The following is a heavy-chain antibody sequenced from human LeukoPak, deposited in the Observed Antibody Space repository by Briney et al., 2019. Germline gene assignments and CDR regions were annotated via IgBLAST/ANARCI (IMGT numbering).Heavy chain of an antibody. D-gene: IGHD2-2*01. CDR3: ARDCSSTSCPPNDYYYYGMDV. CDR1: GYTFTSYG. CDR2: ISAYNGNT. Sequence: ASVKVSCKASGYTFTSYGISWVRQAPGQGLEWMGWISAYNGNTNYAQKLQGRVTMTTDTSTSTAYMELRSLRSDDTAVYYCARDCSSTSCPPNDYYYYGMDVWGQGTTVAVSS. V-gene: IGHV1-18*01. J-gene: IGHJ6*02.